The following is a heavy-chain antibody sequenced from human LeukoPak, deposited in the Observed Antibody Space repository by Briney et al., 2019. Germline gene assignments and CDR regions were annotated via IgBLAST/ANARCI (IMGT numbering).Heavy chain of an antibody. Sequence: GGSLRLSCAASGFSVSSNYMSWVRQAPGKGLEYVSVLYHDGGTYSADSVKGRFTISRDNSKNTLYLQMNSLRVEDTAVYYAKVGEGYYYGSGSCHDWGQGTLVTVSS. V-gene: IGHV3-53*01. D-gene: IGHD3-10*01. CDR1: GFSVSSNY. CDR2: LYHDGGT. CDR3: KVGEGYYYGSGSCHD. J-gene: IGHJ4*02.